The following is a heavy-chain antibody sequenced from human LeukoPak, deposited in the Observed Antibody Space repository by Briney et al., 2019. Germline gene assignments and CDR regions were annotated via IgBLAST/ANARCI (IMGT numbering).Heavy chain of an antibody. Sequence: TLSLTFTVSGGSLISSSYYWGWLRQPPGKGLEGIGSIYYSGSTYYNPSLKSRVTISVDTSKNQFSLKLSSVTAADTAVYYCAREGVAAADIDYWGQGTLVTVSS. CDR2: IYYSGST. V-gene: IGHV4-39*07. CDR3: AREGVAAADIDY. D-gene: IGHD6-13*01. J-gene: IGHJ4*02. CDR1: GGSLISSSYY.